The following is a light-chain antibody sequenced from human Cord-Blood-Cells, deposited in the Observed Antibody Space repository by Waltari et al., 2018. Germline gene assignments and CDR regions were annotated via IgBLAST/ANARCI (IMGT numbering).Light chain of an antibody. CDR2: GAS. V-gene: IGKV3D-7*01. J-gene: IGKJ4*01. Sequence: EIVMTQSPATLSLSPGERATLSCRASQSVSSSYLSWYQQKPGQAPRLLIYGASTWATGIPAMFSGSGAGTDFTLTSSSLQPEDFAVYYCQQDYIFFGGGTKVEIK. CDR1: QSVSSSY. CDR3: QQDYIF.